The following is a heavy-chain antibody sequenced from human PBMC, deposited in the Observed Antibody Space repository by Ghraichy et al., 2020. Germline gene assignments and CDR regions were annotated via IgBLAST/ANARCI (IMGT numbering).Heavy chain of an antibody. Sequence: ASVKVSCKASGYTFSDHYIYWVRQAPGQGLEWMGWINPNSDGTNYAQHFQGRVTMTWDTSISTVYMELRRLTSDDTARYYCAREGTPGYSRLDVWGQWTTVTVSS. CDR1: GYTFSDHY. CDR3: AREGTPGYSRLDV. CDR2: INPNSDGT. D-gene: IGHD5-18*01. V-gene: IGHV1-2*02. J-gene: IGHJ6*02.